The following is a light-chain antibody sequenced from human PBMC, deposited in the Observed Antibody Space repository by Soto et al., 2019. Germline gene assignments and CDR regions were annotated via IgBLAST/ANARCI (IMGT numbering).Light chain of an antibody. CDR3: SSYAGSDNPQV. CDR2: EVT. V-gene: IGLV2-8*01. Sequence: SVLGQPRSACGYPGQAVTISSNGTSGDFGGYDYVSSYQQHPGKAPKLMIYEVTKRPLGVPDRFSGSKSGNTASLTVSGLQAEDEADYYCSSYAGSDNPQVFGTGSKVTVL. CDR1: SGDFGGYDY. J-gene: IGLJ1*01.